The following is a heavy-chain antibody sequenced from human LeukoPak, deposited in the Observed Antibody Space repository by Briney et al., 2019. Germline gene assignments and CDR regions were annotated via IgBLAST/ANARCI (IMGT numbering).Heavy chain of an antibody. D-gene: IGHD1-14*01. J-gene: IGHJ6*03. CDR3: ARNRDYYYYYMDV. V-gene: IGHV4-59*01. Sequence: SETLSLTCTVSGGSISSYYWSWIRQPPGKGLEWIGYIYYSGSTNYNPSLKSRVTISVDTSKNQFSPKLSSVTAADTAVYYCARNRDYYYYYMDVWGKGTTVTVSS. CDR1: GGSISSYY. CDR2: IYYSGST.